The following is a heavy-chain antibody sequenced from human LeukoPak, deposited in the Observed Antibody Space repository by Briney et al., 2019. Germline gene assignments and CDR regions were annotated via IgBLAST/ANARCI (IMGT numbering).Heavy chain of an antibody. V-gene: IGHV3-23*01. CDR1: GFTFNNYA. Sequence: GGSLRLSCAASGFTFNNYAMSWIRQDPEKGLEWVSTISASGGSTYYADSVRGRFTISRDNSKNTLYLHVNSLRAKDTAVYYCSKHLAATWAFDIWGRGTRVTVSS. CDR2: ISASGGST. CDR3: SKHLAATWAFDI. D-gene: IGHD6-13*01. J-gene: IGHJ3*02.